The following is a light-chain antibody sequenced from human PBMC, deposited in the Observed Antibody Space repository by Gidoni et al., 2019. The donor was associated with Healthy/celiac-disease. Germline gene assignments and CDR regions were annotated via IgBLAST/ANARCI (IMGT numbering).Light chain of an antibody. CDR2: CAS. CDR3: QQYNNWPPGVT. J-gene: IGKJ5*01. Sequence: EIVMTQSPAPLSVSPGERATLSCSASQSVSSNLDCYQQKPREAPRLLIYCASTRATSIPASFSGSGSGTEFTLTISSLQSEDFAVYYCQQYNNWPPGVTFGQGTRLEIK. CDR1: QSVSSN. V-gene: IGKV3-15*01.